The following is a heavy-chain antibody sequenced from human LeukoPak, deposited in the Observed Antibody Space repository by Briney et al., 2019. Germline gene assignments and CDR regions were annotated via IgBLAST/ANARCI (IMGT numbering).Heavy chain of an antibody. D-gene: IGHD3-16*02. J-gene: IGHJ4*02. CDR2: IYYSGST. Sequence: SETLSLTCTVSGGSISSYYWSWIRQPPGKGLEWIGYIYYSGSTNYNPSLKSRVTISVDTSKNQFSLKLSSVTAADTAVYYCARSHDHLWGNYPDYWGQGTLVTVSS. CDR3: ARSHDHLWGNYPDY. V-gene: IGHV4-59*01. CDR1: GGSISSYY.